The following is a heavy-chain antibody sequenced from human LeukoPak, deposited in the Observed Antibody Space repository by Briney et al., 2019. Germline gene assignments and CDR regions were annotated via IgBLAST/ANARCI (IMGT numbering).Heavy chain of an antibody. CDR3: ARVIGDHCTNGVCYNY. CDR2: IIPIFGTA. V-gene: IGHV1-69*06. J-gene: IGHJ4*02. Sequence: SVKVSCKASGGTFSSYAISWVRQAPGQGLEWMGGIIPIFGTANYAQKFQGRVTITADKSTSTAYMELSSLRSEDTAVYYCARVIGDHCTNGVCYNYWGQGTLVTVSS. D-gene: IGHD2-8*01. CDR1: GGTFSSYA.